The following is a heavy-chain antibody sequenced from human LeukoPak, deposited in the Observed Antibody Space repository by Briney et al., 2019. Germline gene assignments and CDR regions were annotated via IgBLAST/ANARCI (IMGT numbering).Heavy chain of an antibody. D-gene: IGHD3-16*01. V-gene: IGHV3-23*01. Sequence: GGSLRLSCAASGFTFTGHNMNWVRQAPGKGLEWVSAISGSGGSTYYADSVKGRFTISRDNSKNTLYLQMNSLRAEDTAVYYCAKDRYDWGYWGQGTLVTVSS. CDR3: AKDRYDWGY. J-gene: IGHJ4*02. CDR2: ISGSGGST. CDR1: GFTFTGHN.